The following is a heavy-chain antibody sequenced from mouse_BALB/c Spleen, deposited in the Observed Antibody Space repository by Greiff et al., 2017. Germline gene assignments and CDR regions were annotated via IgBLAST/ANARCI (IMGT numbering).Heavy chain of an antibody. CDR2: IYPGNSDT. J-gene: IGHJ3*01. Sequence: EVQLQESGTVLARPGASVKMSCKASGYTFTSYWMHWVNQRPGQGLEWIGAIYPGNSDTSYNQKFKGKAKLTAVTSTSTAYMELSSLTNEDSAVYDCTRGEFITTATLAYWGQGTLVTVSA. D-gene: IGHD1-2*01. CDR3: TRGEFITTATLAY. V-gene: IGHV1-5*01. CDR1: GYTFTSYW.